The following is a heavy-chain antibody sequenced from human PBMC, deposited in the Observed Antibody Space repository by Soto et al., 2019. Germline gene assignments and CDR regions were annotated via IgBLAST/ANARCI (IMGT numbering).Heavy chain of an antibody. D-gene: IGHD2-8*01. CDR1: GDSSSSVNW. J-gene: IGHJ5*02. CDR2: IYHTGIT. Sequence: SETLSLPCAVSGDSSSSVNWWSWVRQSPGQWLEWIGDIYHTGITNYNPSLQSRVTISVDKSKNEFSLNLTSVTAADTAVYYCARSPGYFTISSLEPWGQGTLVTVSS. V-gene: IGHV4-4*02. CDR3: ARSPGYFTISSLEP.